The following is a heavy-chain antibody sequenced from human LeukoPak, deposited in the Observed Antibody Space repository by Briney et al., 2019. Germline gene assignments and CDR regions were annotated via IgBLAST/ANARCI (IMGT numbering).Heavy chain of an antibody. CDR1: GFSFSNYW. D-gene: IGHD3-10*01. Sequence: GGSLRLSCAASGFSFSNYWMDWIRQAPGKGLEWVGSTKPDGSEKYYVDSVKGRFTISRDNAKNSLYLQMNGLRAEDTAVYYCARDDGSSCFAYWGQGTQVTVSS. V-gene: IGHV3-7*01. J-gene: IGHJ4*02. CDR3: ARDDGSSCFAY. CDR2: TKPDGSEK.